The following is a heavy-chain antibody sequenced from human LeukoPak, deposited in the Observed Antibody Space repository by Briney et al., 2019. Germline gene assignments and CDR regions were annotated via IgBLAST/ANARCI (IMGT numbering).Heavy chain of an antibody. D-gene: IGHD6-13*01. J-gene: IGHJ4*02. CDR1: GFTFSSHS. CDR3: ARGSNSGYSSSWYCDY. CDR2: ISSGSSYI. Sequence: GGSLRLSCAASGFTFSSHSMNWVRQAPGKGLEWVSSISSGSSYIYYADSVKGRFTISRDNAKNSLYLQMNSLRVKDTAVYYCARGSNSGYSSSWYCDYWGQGTLVTVSS. V-gene: IGHV3-21*01.